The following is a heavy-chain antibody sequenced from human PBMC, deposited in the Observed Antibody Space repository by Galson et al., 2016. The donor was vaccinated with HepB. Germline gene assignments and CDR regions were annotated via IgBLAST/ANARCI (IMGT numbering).Heavy chain of an antibody. D-gene: IGHD2-2*01. J-gene: IGHJ3*02. V-gene: IGHV3-33*01. Sequence: SLRLSCAASTFNFTNSGMHWVRQAPGKGLEWVALIWYDGSVKYYRDSVQGRFTVSRDNSKNTLYLQMKGLRADDTAVYYCARPNTKGAFDIWGQGTTVIVSS. CDR1: TFNFTNSG. CDR2: IWYDGSVK. CDR3: ARPNTKGAFDI.